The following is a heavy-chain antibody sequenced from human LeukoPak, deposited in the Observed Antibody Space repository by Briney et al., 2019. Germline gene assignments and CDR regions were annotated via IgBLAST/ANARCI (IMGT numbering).Heavy chain of an antibody. CDR3: ARDRYSYGDYFDY. Sequence: GGSLRLSCAASGFTFSSYGMHWVRQAPGKGLEWVAVIWYDGSNKYYADSVKGRFTISRDNSKNTLYLQMNSLRAEDTAVYYCARDRYSYGDYFDYWGQGTLVTVSS. V-gene: IGHV3-33*01. J-gene: IGHJ4*02. D-gene: IGHD5-18*01. CDR2: IWYDGSNK. CDR1: GFTFSSYG.